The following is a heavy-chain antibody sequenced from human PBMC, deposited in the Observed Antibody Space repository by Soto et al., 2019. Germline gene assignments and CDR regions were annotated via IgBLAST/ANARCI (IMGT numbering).Heavy chain of an antibody. CDR3: ARQEGYCSSPSCLPYFDY. Sequence: ASVKVSCKASGYTFTSYGISWVRQAPGQGLEWMGWISAYNGNTNYAQKLQGRVTMTTDTSTSTAYMELRSLRSDDTAVYYCARQEGYCSSPSCLPYFDYWGQGTLVTLSS. CDR1: GYTFTSYG. CDR2: ISAYNGNT. V-gene: IGHV1-18*04. D-gene: IGHD2-2*01. J-gene: IGHJ4*02.